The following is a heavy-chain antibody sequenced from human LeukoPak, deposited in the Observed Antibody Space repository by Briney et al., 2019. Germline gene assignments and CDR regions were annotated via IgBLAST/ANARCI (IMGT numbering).Heavy chain of an antibody. CDR1: GGSISSSTYY. CDR3: ARPLSGSSSWHGDAFDI. J-gene: IGHJ3*02. V-gene: IGHV4-39*01. CDR2: IYYSGST. Sequence: SETLSLTCTVSGGSISSSTYYWGWIRQPPGKGLEWIGGIYYSGSTYYNASLKSRVTISADTSKNQFSLKLSSVTAADTAVYYCARPLSGSSSWHGDAFDIWGQGTMVAVSS. D-gene: IGHD6-13*01.